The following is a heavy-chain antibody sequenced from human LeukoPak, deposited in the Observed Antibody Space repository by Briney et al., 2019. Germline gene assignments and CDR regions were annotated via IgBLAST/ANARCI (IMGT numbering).Heavy chain of an antibody. Sequence: GGSLRLSCAASGFTFSDYYMSWTRQAPGKGLEWVSYISNSGSTIYYADSVKGRFTISRDNAKNSLYLQMNSLRAEDTAVYYCARVKGSYCSDYWGQGTLVTVSS. J-gene: IGHJ4*02. CDR2: ISNSGSTI. D-gene: IGHD1-26*01. CDR3: ARVKGSYCSDY. V-gene: IGHV3-11*01. CDR1: GFTFSDYY.